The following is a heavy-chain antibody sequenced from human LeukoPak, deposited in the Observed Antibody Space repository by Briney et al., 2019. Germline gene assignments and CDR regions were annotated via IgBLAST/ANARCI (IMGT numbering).Heavy chain of an antibody. D-gene: IGHD6-6*01. CDR2: ISAYNGNT. CDR3: ARDPSYSSSLDYYGMDV. Sequence: ASVKVSCKASGYTFTSYGISWVRQAPRQGLEGMGWISAYNGNTNYAQKLEGRVSMTTATSTSTAYMGLRSLRSDDTAVYYCARDPSYSSSLDYYGMDVWGQGTTVTVSS. V-gene: IGHV1-18*01. J-gene: IGHJ6*02. CDR1: GYTFTSYG.